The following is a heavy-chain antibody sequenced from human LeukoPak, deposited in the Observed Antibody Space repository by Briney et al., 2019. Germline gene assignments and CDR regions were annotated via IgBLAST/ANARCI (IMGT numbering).Heavy chain of an antibody. Sequence: GGSLRLSCAASGFTFSNAWMSWVRQAPGKGLEWVADIKQDGSEKYYVDSVKGRFTISRDNAKNSLYLQMNSLRAEDTAVYYCARDLMGYSSSWTGMANDYWGQGTLVTVSS. CDR2: IKQDGSEK. V-gene: IGHV3-7*01. CDR1: GFTFSNAW. D-gene: IGHD6-13*01. J-gene: IGHJ4*02. CDR3: ARDLMGYSSSWTGMANDY.